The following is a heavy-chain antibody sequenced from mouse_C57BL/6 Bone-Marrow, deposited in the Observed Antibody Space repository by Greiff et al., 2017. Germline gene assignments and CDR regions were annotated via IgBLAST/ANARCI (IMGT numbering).Heavy chain of an antibody. Sequence: VQLQQPGAELVKPGASVKLSCKASGYTFTSYWMHWVKQRPGQGLEWIGMIHPNSGSTNYNEKLKSKATLTVDKSSSTAYMQLSSLTSEDSAVYYCARSRLLRFAYWGQGTLVTVSA. D-gene: IGHD1-1*01. CDR1: GYTFTSYW. J-gene: IGHJ3*01. CDR3: ARSRLLRFAY. V-gene: IGHV1-64*01. CDR2: IHPNSGST.